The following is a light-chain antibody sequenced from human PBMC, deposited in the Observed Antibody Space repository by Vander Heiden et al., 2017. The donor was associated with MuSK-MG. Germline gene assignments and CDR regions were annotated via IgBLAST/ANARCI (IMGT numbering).Light chain of an antibody. J-gene: IGKJ1*01. CDR2: AAS. V-gene: IGKV1-39*01. CDR3: QQSDSTPWT. Sequence: DIQMTQSPSSLSSSVGDRVTITCRASQTISNYLNWYQQKPGEAPKLLIYAASTLQSGVPSRFSGSGSGTDFTLTISRLQPGDFATYYCQQSDSTPWTFGQGTKVEI. CDR1: QTISNY.